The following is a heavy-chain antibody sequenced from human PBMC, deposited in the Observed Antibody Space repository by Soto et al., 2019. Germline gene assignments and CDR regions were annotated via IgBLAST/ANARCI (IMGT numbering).Heavy chain of an antibody. D-gene: IGHD3-22*01. CDR3: AKHRRSVVVITPAYFAY. Sequence: SETLSLTCTVAGGSISSGDDYWSWIRQAPGKGLEGIGYIYHSGSTYYNPSLKSRVTISVNRSKTQFSLKLSSETAKDPAVYFCAKHRRSVVVITPAYFAYWGQGTPVTVSS. J-gene: IGHJ4*02. CDR2: IYHSGST. CDR1: GGSISSGDDY. V-gene: IGHV4-30-4*01.